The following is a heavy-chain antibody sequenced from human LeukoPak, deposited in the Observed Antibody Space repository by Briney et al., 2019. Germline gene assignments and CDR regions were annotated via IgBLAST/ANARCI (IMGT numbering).Heavy chain of an antibody. J-gene: IGHJ4*02. D-gene: IGHD6-13*01. CDR1: GFTFSSYA. CDR2: ISGSGGST. CDR3: AKDNGLGYSSSWYDRTRPRFDY. Sequence: GGSLRLSCAASGFTFSSYAMSWVRQAPGKGLEWVSAISGSGGSTYYADSVKGRFTISRDNSKNTLYLQMNSLRAEDTAVYYCAKDNGLGYSSSWYDRTRPRFDYWGQGTLVTVSS. V-gene: IGHV3-23*01.